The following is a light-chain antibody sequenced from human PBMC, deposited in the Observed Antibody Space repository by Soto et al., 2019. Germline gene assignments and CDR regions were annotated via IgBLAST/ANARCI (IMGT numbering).Light chain of an antibody. CDR2: GNS. J-gene: IGLJ1*01. V-gene: IGLV1-40*01. Sequence: QSVLTQPPSVSGAPGQRVTISCTGSSSNIGAGYDVHWYQQLPGTAPKLLIYGNSNQPSGVPDRFSGSKSGTSASLAITGLQAEDEADYYCQSYDSSLSGWVFGTGTKLTVL. CDR3: QSYDSSLSGWV. CDR1: SSNIGAGYD.